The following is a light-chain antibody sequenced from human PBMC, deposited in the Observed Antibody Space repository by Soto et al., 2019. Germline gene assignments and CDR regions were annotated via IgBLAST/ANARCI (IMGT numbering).Light chain of an antibody. J-gene: IGKJ4*01. Sequence: DIVMTQSPDSLAVSLGERATINCKSSQSLLFSSNNKNYLAWYQQKGGQPPKLLIYWASTRESGVPDRFRGSGSGTDFTLTITSLQAEDVAVYYCQQYYSPPISFGGGTKVDIK. V-gene: IGKV4-1*01. CDR2: WAS. CDR3: QQYYSPPIS. CDR1: QSLLFSSNNKNY.